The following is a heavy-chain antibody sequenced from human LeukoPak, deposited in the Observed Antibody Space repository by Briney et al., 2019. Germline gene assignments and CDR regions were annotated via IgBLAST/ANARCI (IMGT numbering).Heavy chain of an antibody. V-gene: IGHV1-2*02. Sequence: ASVKVSCKASGYTFTGYYLHWVRQAPGQGLEWMGWISPNRDDTNYAQKFRGRFNMTRDTSISTAYMELSRLRSDDTAIYYCARGGFDYWGQGTLVTVSS. CDR1: GYTFTGYY. CDR2: ISPNRDDT. J-gene: IGHJ4*02. CDR3: ARGGFDY.